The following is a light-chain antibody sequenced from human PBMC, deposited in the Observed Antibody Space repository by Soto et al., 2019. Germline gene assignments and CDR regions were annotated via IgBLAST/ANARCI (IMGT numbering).Light chain of an antibody. V-gene: IGKV3-11*01. CDR3: QQRSNWPPA. CDR2: DAS. J-gene: IGKJ5*01. Sequence: EVVLPQSPDTLSLSPGASSALSCRASQSVSSYLAWYQQKPGRAPRLLIYDASNRATGIPARFSGSGSGTDFTLTISSLEPEDFAVYYCQQRSNWPPAVGQGTRLEIK. CDR1: QSVSSY.